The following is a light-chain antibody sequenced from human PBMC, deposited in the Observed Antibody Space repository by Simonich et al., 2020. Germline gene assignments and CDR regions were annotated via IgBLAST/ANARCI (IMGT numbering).Light chain of an antibody. CDR2: WAA. J-gene: IGKJ1*01. V-gene: IGKV4-1*01. Sequence: DIVMTQSPDSLAVSLVARATINCKSSQSVLYSSHNKTYLAWYQQKPGKPPKLLIYWAATRESGVPNRFSGSGSGTDFTLTISSLQAEDVAVYYCQQYYSTPWTFGQGTKVEIK. CDR1: QSVLYSSHNKTY. CDR3: QQYYSTPWT.